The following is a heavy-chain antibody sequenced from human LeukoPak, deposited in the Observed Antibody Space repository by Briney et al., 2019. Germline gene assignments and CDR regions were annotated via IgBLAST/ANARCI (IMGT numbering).Heavy chain of an antibody. V-gene: IGHV3-30*02. CDR2: IRYDGNNK. CDR3: ARDQVVSREPAAFDI. D-gene: IGHD2-15*01. J-gene: IGHJ3*02. CDR1: GFTFSSYG. Sequence: GGSLRLSCAASGFTFSSYGMHWVRQAPGKGLEWVAFIRYDGNNKYYADSVKGRFTISRDNSKNTLYLQMNSLRAEDTAVYYCARDQVVSREPAAFDIWGQGTMVTVSS.